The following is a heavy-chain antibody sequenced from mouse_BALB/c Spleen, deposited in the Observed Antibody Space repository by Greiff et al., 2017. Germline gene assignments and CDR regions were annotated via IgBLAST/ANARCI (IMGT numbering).Heavy chain of an antibody. J-gene: IGHJ4*01. CDR1: GYTFTSYY. CDR3: ARAHGNLGAMDY. CDR2: INPNNGGT. D-gene: IGHD2-1*01. V-gene: IGHV1-53*01. Sequence: QVQLQQSGAELVKPGASVKLSCKASGYTFTSYYMYWVKQRPGQGLEWIGEINPNNGGTIYNQKFKGKATVTVDKSSSTAYMELRSLTSEDTAVYYCARAHGNLGAMDYWGQGTSVTVSS.